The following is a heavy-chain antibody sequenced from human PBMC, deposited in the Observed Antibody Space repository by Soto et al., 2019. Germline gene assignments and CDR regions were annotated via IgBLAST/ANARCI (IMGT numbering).Heavy chain of an antibody. CDR1: GASIHSAYW. J-gene: IGHJ6*02. D-gene: IGHD3-3*01. CDR3: ATRRFLEWLGTMDV. Sequence: PETLYLTFAVSGASIHSAYWCTWVCQPPGKGREWIGEIYHSGRTNYKPSLKRRVTISVEKSKKQFSLEVRFVTAADTAVHYGATRRFLEWLGTMDVWGQWPTVTVS. V-gene: IGHV4-4*03. CDR2: IYHSGRT.